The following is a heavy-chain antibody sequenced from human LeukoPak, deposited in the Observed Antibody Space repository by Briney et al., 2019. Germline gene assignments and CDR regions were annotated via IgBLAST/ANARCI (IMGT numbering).Heavy chain of an antibody. D-gene: IGHD6-13*01. J-gene: IGHJ5*02. CDR2: ISYDGSNK. V-gene: IGHV3-30*04. Sequence: GRSLRLSCAASGFTSSSYAMHWVRQAPGKGLEWVTIISYDGSNKYYADSVKGRFTISRDNSKNTLYLQMNSLRTEDTAVYYCARGDKQLVFNRNKGGFDPWGQGTLVIVSS. CDR1: GFTSSSYA. CDR3: ARGDKQLVFNRNKGGFDP.